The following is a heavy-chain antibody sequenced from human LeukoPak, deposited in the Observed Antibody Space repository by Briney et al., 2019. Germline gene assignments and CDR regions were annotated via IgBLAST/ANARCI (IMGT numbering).Heavy chain of an antibody. D-gene: IGHD3-22*01. CDR1: GFSLSTSGMS. J-gene: IGHJ4*02. V-gene: IGHV2-70*11. CDR2: IDWDDDK. CDR3: ARIRYYYDSSGYSSTYYFDY. Sequence: ESGPALVKPTQTLTLTCTFSGFSLSTSGMSVNWIRQPPGKALEWLARIDWDDDKYYSTSLKTRLTISKDTSKNQVVLTLTNTDPVDTATYYCARIRYYYDSSGYSSTYYFDYWGQGTLVTVSS.